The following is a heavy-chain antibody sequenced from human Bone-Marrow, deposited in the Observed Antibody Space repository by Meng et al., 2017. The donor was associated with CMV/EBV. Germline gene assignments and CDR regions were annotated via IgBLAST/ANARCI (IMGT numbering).Heavy chain of an antibody. CDR3: ARDVPPDGMDV. V-gene: IGHV3-64*02. Sequence: GEYLKISCAASGFTFSSYAMHWVRQAPGKGLEYVSAISSNGGSTYYADSVKGRFTISRDNSKNTLYLQMGSLRAEDMAVYYCARDVPPDGMDVWGQGTTVTVSS. CDR1: GFTFSSYA. J-gene: IGHJ6*02. CDR2: ISSNGGST.